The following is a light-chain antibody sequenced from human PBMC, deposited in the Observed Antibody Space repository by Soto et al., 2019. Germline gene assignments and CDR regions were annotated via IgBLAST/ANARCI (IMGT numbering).Light chain of an antibody. CDR2: DDR. CDR1: NIGGKG. J-gene: IGLJ2*01. CDR3: QVWDSSVDHVI. V-gene: IGLV3-21*02. Sequence: SYELTQPPSVSVAPGQTARITCGGNNIGGKGVHGYHQRPGQAPVLVVYDDRDRPSGIPERFSGSNSGNTATLTISRVEAGDEADYYCQVWDSSVDHVIFGGGTKLTVL.